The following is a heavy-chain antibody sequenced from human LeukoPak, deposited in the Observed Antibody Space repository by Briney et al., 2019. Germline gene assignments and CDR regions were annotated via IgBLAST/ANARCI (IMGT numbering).Heavy chain of an antibody. CDR1: GFTFSRYS. V-gene: IGHV3-21*01. D-gene: IGHD1/OR15-1a*01. J-gene: IGHJ6*02. CDR3: AREALNMYYVMDV. CDR2: ISSSSADI. Sequence: GGSLRLSCAASGFTFSRYSMNWVRQAPGQGREWVSSISSSSADIYYPDSGKGRLTTSRDNAKNSLSLQMSSLRAEDTPVYYCAREALNMYYVMDVWGQGTTVTVSS.